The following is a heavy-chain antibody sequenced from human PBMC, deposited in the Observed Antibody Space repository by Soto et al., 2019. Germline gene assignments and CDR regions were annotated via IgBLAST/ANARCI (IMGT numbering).Heavy chain of an antibody. CDR3: ARVDRGITMIVERSDY. CDR1: GYTFTSYD. Sequence: ASVKVSCKASGYTFTSYDITWVRQATGQGLEWMGWMNPNSGNTGYAQKFQGRVTMTRDTSISTAYMELSSLRSEDTAVYYCARVDRGITMIVERSDYWGQGTLVTVS. V-gene: IGHV1-8*01. J-gene: IGHJ4*02. CDR2: MNPNSGNT. D-gene: IGHD3-22*01.